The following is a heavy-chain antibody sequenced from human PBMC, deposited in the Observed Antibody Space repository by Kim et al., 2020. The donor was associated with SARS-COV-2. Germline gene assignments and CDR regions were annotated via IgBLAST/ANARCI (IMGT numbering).Heavy chain of an antibody. D-gene: IGHD5-18*01. Sequence: GGSLRLSCAASGFTVSSNDMSWVRQAPGKGLEWVSGIYSGGSTYYAASVEGRFIISRDDSKNKTYFQKNNLRTEDTAVYYYWRILYGRYSYGCNWF. CDR2: IYSGGST. V-gene: IGHV3-53*01. J-gene: IGHJ5*01. CDR1: GFTVSSND. CDR3: WRILYGRYSYGCNWF.